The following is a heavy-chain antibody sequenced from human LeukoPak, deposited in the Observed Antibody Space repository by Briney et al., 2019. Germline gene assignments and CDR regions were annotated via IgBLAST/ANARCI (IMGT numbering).Heavy chain of an antibody. J-gene: IGHJ3*02. CDR3: ARGSSGWPSLHLGAFDI. D-gene: IGHD6-19*01. CDR2: IYMSGST. V-gene: IGHV4-4*07. CDR1: GGSISTYY. Sequence: PSETLSLTCIVSGGSISTYYWSWLRQPAGKGLEWIGRIYMSGSTSYSPSLKSRVTISLDKSKNQFSLRLTSVTAADTALYFCARGSSGWPSLHLGAFDIWGQGTMVTVSS.